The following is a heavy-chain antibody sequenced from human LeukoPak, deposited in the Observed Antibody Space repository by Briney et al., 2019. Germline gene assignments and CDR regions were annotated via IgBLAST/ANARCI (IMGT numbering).Heavy chain of an antibody. J-gene: IGHJ1*01. Sequence: GGSLRLSCAASGFTFSSYSMNWVRQAPGKGLEWVSSISSSSSYIYYADSVKGRFTISRDNAKNSLYLQMNSLRAEDMAVYYCAREWLYYYDSSGYYYGSEYFQHWGQGTLVTVSS. D-gene: IGHD3-22*01. V-gene: IGHV3-21*01. CDR1: GFTFSSYS. CDR3: AREWLYYYDSSGYYYGSEYFQH. CDR2: ISSSSSYI.